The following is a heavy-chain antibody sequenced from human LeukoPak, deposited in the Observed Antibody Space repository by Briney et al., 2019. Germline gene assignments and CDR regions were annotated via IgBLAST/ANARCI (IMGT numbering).Heavy chain of an antibody. D-gene: IGHD3-10*01. CDR3: AKVWYGSGRLRFDAFDI. Sequence: GGSLRLSCAASGFTFSSYAMSWVRQAPGKGLEWVSAISGSGGSTYYADSVKGRFTISRDNSKNTLYLQMNSLRAEDTAVYYCAKVWYGSGRLRFDAFDIWGQGTTVTVSS. V-gene: IGHV3-23*01. CDR1: GFTFSSYA. J-gene: IGHJ3*02. CDR2: ISGSGGST.